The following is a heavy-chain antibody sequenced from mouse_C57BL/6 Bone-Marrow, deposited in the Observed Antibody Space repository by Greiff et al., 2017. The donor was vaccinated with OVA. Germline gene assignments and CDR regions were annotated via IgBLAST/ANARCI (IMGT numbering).Heavy chain of an antibody. V-gene: IGHV1-64*01. D-gene: IGHD1-1*01. CDR3: ARGDYGSSPWFAY. J-gene: IGHJ3*01. CDR2: IHPNSGST. Sequence: QVQLQQPGAELVKPGASVTLSCKASGYTFTSYWMHWVKQRPGQGLEWIGMIHPNSGSTNYNEKFKSKATLTVDKSSSTAYMQLSSLTSEDSAVYYCARGDYGSSPWFAYWGQGTLVPVSA. CDR1: GYTFTSYW.